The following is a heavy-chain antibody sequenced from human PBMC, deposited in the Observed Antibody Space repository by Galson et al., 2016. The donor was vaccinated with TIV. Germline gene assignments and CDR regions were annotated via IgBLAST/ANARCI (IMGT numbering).Heavy chain of an antibody. CDR3: ARGDGFSWHWWFDP. CDR1: GFTFRNHA. V-gene: IGHV3-30-3*01. Sequence: SLRLSCAGSGFTFRNHAMHWVRQAPGKGLEWVALVSYDGSNAHYADSVRGRFTISRDNSKNTLYLQMNSLGPADTADYYCARGDGFSWHWWFDPWGQGIPVSVSS. CDR2: VSYDGSNA. D-gene: IGHD5-24*01. J-gene: IGHJ5*02.